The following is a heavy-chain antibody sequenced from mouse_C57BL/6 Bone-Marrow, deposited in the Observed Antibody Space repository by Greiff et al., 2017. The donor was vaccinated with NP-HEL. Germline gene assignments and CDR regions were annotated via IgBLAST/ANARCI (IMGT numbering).Heavy chain of an antibody. Sequence: VQLKESGPGMVKPSQSLSLTCTVTGYSITSGYDWHWIRHFPGNKLEWMGYISYSGSTNYNPSLKSRISITHDTSKNHFFLKLNSVTTEDTATYYCARGNYYGSSYAYYFDYWGQGTTLTVSS. CDR3: ARGNYYGSSYAYYFDY. J-gene: IGHJ2*01. CDR2: ISYSGST. CDR1: GYSITSGYD. V-gene: IGHV3-1*01. D-gene: IGHD1-1*01.